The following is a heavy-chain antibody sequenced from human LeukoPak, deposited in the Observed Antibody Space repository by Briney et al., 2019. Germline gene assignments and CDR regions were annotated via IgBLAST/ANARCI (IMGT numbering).Heavy chain of an antibody. D-gene: IGHD3-3*01. J-gene: IGHJ4*02. V-gene: IGHV3-7*04. CDR3: ARVYDFWSGYYRDY. Sequence: GGSLRLSCAASGFTFRSYWMSSVRQAPGKGLEWVANIKQDGSEKYYVGSVKGRFTASRDNAKNSLYLQMNSLRAEDTAVYYCARVYDFWSGYYRDYWGQGTLVTVSS. CDR1: GFTFRSYW. CDR2: IKQDGSEK.